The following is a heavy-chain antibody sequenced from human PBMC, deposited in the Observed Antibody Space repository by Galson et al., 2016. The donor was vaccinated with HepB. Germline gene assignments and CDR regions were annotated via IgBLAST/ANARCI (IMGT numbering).Heavy chain of an antibody. V-gene: IGHV1-46*01. Sequence: SVKVSCKALGYTFTTYYIHWIRQAPGHGLEWMGIINPNGGSTTFAQRFQGRVTMTRDTSTSTVYIDLSSLSSEDTTVYYCASGYCSATDCYAGLGLDVWGQGTTVIVS. D-gene: IGHD2-2*01. J-gene: IGHJ6*02. CDR3: ASGYCSATDCYAGLGLDV. CDR2: INPNGGST. CDR1: GYTFTTYY.